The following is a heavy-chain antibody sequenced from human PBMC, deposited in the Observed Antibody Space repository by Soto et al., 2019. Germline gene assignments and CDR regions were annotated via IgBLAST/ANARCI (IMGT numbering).Heavy chain of an antibody. CDR2: INHSGST. Sequence: PSETLSLTCAVYGGSFSGYYWSWIRQPPGKGLEWIGEINHSGSTNYNPSLKSRVTISVDTSKNQFSLKLSSVTAADTAVYYCASSNPMTTLTTPLLNWGQGTLVTVSS. CDR3: ASSNPMTTLTTPLLN. D-gene: IGHD4-17*01. J-gene: IGHJ4*02. V-gene: IGHV4-34*01. CDR1: GGSFSGYY.